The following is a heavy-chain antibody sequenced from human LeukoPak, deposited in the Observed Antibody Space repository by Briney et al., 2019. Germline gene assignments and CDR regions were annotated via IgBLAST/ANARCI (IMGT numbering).Heavy chain of an antibody. CDR1: GGSISSGGYY. Sequence: SQTLSLTCTVSGGSISSGGYYWSWIRQHPGKGLEWIGYIYYSGSTYYNPSLKSRVTISVDTSKNQFSLKLSSVTAADTAVYYCAREMINQYIWFDPWGQETLVTVSS. J-gene: IGHJ5*02. CDR3: AREMINQYIWFDP. D-gene: IGHD3-22*01. V-gene: IGHV4-31*03. CDR2: IYYSGST.